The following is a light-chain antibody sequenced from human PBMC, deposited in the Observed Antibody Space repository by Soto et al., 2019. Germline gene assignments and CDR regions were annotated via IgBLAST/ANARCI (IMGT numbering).Light chain of an antibody. Sequence: EIFVTQSPAILSVSPGESVTLSCRASQSVISNLAWYQQKLGQAPRLLIYDVSTRATGVPARFSGSGSGADFTLTITSLEPEDFAVYSCQQRSNWPITFGQGTRLEIK. CDR2: DVS. CDR3: QQRSNWPIT. J-gene: IGKJ5*01. CDR1: QSVISN. V-gene: IGKV3-11*01.